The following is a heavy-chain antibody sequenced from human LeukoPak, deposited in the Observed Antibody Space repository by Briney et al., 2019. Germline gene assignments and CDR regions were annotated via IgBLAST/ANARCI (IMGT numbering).Heavy chain of an antibody. CDR3: ARHYSGYDASGLDI. CDR1: GGSISSYS. V-gene: IGHV4-59*08. D-gene: IGHD5-12*01. Sequence: PSETLSLTCTVSGGSISSYSWSWIRQPPGKALEWIGHIYYTVSTKYSPSLKSRVTISVDTSKNQFSLKLTSVTAADTAVYYCARHYSGYDASGLDIWGQGTMVTISS. J-gene: IGHJ3*02. CDR2: IYYTVST.